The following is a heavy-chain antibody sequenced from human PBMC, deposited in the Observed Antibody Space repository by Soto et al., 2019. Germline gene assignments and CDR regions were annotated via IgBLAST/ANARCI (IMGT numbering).Heavy chain of an antibody. Sequence: GESLKISCAASGFSFRGYFMSWLLQAPGKGLEWVSYIGPYGNSIYYADSVKGRFTISRDDATKSLHLHMNSLRTDDTAVYYCARDDHTYGVYWGQGTPVTVSS. CDR2: IGPYGNSI. J-gene: IGHJ4*02. D-gene: IGHD2-21*01. CDR1: GFSFRGYF. V-gene: IGHV3-11*01. CDR3: ARDDHTYGVY.